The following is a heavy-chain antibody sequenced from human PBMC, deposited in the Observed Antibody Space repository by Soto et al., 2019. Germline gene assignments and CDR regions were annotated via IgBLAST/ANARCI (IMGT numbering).Heavy chain of an antibody. CDR1: GGTFSSYA. Sequence: SVKVSCKASGGTFSSYAISWVRQAPGQGLEWMGGIIPIFGTANYAQKFKGRVTITADESTSTAYMELSSLRSDDTAVYYCARAPDGVNNWFDPRGQGSLVTV. CDR2: IIPIFGTA. D-gene: IGHD3-10*01. J-gene: IGHJ5*02. CDR3: ARAPDGVNNWFDP. V-gene: IGHV1-69*13.